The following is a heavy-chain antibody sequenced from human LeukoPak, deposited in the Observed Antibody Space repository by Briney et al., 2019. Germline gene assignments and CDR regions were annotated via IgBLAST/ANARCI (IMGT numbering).Heavy chain of an antibody. CDR2: ISISSGTI. J-gene: IGHJ4*02. CDR3: ARDTHYSFDY. CDR1: GFIFSSYS. V-gene: IGHV3-48*01. Sequence: GGPLRLSCTASGFIFSSYSMNWVRQAPGKGLEWVSYISISSGTISYADSVRGRFTISSDNAKNSLYLQMNSLRAEDTAVYYCARDTHYSFDYWGQGTLVIVSS. D-gene: IGHD2-21*01.